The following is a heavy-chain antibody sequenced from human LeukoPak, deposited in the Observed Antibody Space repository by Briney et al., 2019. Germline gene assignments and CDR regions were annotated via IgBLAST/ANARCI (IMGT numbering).Heavy chain of an antibody. J-gene: IGHJ3*02. CDR3: AREGGYDSSGYYYQASDI. Sequence: ASVEVSCKASGYTFTSYGISWVRQAPGQGLEWMGWISAYNGNTNYAQKLQGRVTMTTDTSTSTAYMELRSLRSDDTAVYYCAREGGYDSSGYYYQASDIWGQGTMVTVSS. CDR2: ISAYNGNT. D-gene: IGHD3-22*01. V-gene: IGHV1-18*01. CDR1: GYTFTSYG.